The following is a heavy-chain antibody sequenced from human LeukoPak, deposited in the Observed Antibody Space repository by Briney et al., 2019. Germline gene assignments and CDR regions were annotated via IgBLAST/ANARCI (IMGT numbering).Heavy chain of an antibody. V-gene: IGHV1-2*02. CDR3: ARTRFTMVRGVINWFDP. Sequence: ASVKVSCKASGYTFTGYYMHWVRQAPGQGLEWMGWINPNSGGTNYAQKFQGRVTMTRDTSISTAYMELSRLRSGDTAVYYCARTRFTMVRGVINWFDPWGQGTLVTVSS. CDR2: INPNSGGT. D-gene: IGHD3-10*01. CDR1: GYTFTGYY. J-gene: IGHJ5*02.